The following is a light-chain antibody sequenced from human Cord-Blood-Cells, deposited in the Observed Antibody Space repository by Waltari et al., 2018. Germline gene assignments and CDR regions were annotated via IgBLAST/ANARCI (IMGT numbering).Light chain of an antibody. CDR3: CSYAGSSTWV. CDR2: EGS. CDR1: SSDVGSYNL. J-gene: IGLJ3*02. V-gene: IGLV2-23*01. Sequence: QSALTQPASVSGSPGQSITISCTGTSSDVGSYNLVSWYQQHPGKAPNLGIYEGSKRPSGVSNRFSGSKSGNTASLTISGLQAEDEADYYCCSYAGSSTWVFGGGTKLTVL.